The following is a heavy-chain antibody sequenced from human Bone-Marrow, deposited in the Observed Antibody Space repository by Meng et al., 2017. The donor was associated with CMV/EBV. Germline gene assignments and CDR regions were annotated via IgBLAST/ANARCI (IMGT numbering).Heavy chain of an antibody. V-gene: IGHV1-69*05. J-gene: IGHJ4*02. CDR3: ARGRHPFGELFYFDY. CDR2: IIPIFGTA. CDR1: GGTFSSYT. D-gene: IGHD3-10*01. Sequence: SVKVSCKASGGTFSSYTISWVRQAPGQGLEWMGGIIPIFGTANYAQKFQGRVTITTDESTSTAYMELSSLRSEDTAVYYCARGRHPFGELFYFDYWGQGTRVTGSS.